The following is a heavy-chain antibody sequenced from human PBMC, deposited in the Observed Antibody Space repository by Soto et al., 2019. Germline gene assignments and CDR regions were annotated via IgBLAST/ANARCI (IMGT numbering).Heavy chain of an antibody. CDR3: ARGAALNTYYNYYGMDV. J-gene: IGHJ6*02. V-gene: IGHV4-30-4*01. CDR2: IYYSGSA. Sequence: ASETLSLTCTVSGGSISSDDYYWSWIRQPPGKGLERIGYIYYSGSAYYTPSLQSRVSISIDTSKNQFSLKLTSVTATDTAVYFCARGAALNTYYNYYGMDVWGQGTTVTVSS. CDR1: GGSISSDDYY. D-gene: IGHD6-25*01.